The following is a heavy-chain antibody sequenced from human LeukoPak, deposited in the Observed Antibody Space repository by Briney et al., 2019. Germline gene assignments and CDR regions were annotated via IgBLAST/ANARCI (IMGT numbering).Heavy chain of an antibody. D-gene: IGHD2-2*01. V-gene: IGHV3-74*01. Sequence: GGSLRLSCAVSGFNFSTYWIHWVRQAPGKGLVWVSLINTDGSATTYGDSAKGRFTVSRDNDKNSLFLEMNSLRVEDTAVYYCARGTAATAEIDYWGQGTLVTVSS. CDR3: ARGTAATAEIDY. J-gene: IGHJ4*02. CDR2: INTDGSAT. CDR1: GFNFSTYW.